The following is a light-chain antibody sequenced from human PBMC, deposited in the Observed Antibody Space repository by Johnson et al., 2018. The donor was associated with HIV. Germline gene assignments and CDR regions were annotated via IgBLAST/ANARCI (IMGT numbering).Light chain of an antibody. V-gene: IGLV1-51*01. CDR2: DNN. Sequence: QSVLTQPPSVSAAPGQRFTISCSGSSSNIGNNYVSWYQQLPGTAPKLLIYDNNKRPSGIPDRFSGSKSGTSATLDITGLQTGDAADYFCGTWDNSLSAGGVFGSGTKFTVL. J-gene: IGLJ1*01. CDR1: SSNIGNNY. CDR3: GTWDNSLSAGGV.